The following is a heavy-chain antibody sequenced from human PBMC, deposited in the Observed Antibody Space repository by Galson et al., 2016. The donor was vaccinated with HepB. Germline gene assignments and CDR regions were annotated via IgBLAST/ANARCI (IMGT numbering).Heavy chain of an antibody. CDR2: ISNTGNTI. V-gene: IGHV3-11*04. Sequence: SLRLSCAASGLPFSDSYMSWIRQAPGKGLEWISYISNTGNTIYYADSVKGRFTISRDNAKNSLYLQMNSLRAEDTAVYFCATGGKEDMATRLDYWGQGTLVTVSS. J-gene: IGHJ4*02. CDR3: ATGGKEDMATRLDY. CDR1: GLPFSDSY. D-gene: IGHD5-24*01.